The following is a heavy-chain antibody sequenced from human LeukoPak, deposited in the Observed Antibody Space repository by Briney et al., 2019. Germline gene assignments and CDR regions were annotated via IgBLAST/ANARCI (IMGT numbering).Heavy chain of an antibody. J-gene: IGHJ4*02. V-gene: IGHV1-2*02. CDR2: INPNSGGT. D-gene: IGHD3-10*01. Sequence: GASVKVSCKASGYTFTGYYMHWVRQAPGQGLEWMGWINPNSGGTNYAQKFQGRVTMTRDTSISTAYMEVSRLRSDDTAMYYCARDSSHYGSGSYYNTYYFDYWGQGTLVTVSS. CDR3: ARDSSHYGSGSYYNTYYFDY. CDR1: GYTFTGYY.